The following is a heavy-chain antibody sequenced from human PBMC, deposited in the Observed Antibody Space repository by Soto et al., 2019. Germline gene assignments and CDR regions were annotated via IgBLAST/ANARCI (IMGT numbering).Heavy chain of an antibody. CDR3: ARESPNAVYGMDV. D-gene: IGHD6-19*01. CDR2: IWYDGSNK. Sequence: PGGSLRLSCAASGFTFSSYGIHWVRHAPGKGLEWVAVIWYDGSNKYYADSVKGRFTISRDNSKNTLYLQMNSLRAEDTAVYYCARESPNAVYGMDVWGQGTTVTVSS. CDR1: GFTFSSYG. V-gene: IGHV3-33*01. J-gene: IGHJ6*02.